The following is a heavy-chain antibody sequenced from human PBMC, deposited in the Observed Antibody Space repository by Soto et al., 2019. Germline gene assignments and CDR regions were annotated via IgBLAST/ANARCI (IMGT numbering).Heavy chain of an antibody. CDR3: AREDIVVVVAATPYYYYGMDV. CDR2: ISSSSSYI. CDR1: GFTFSSYS. Sequence: VGSLRLSCAASGFTFSSYSMNWVRQAPGKGLGWVSSISSSSSYIYYADSVKGRFTISRDNAKNSLYLQMNSLRAEDTAVYYCAREDIVVVVAATPYYYYGMDVWGQGTTVTVSS. V-gene: IGHV3-21*01. J-gene: IGHJ6*02. D-gene: IGHD2-15*01.